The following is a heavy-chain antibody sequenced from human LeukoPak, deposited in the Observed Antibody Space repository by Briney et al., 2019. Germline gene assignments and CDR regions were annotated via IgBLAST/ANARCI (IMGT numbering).Heavy chain of an antibody. Sequence: ASVKVSCKASGGTXSSYAISGVRQAPGQGLEWMGRIIPILGIANYAQKFQGRVTITADKSTSTAYMELSSLRSEDTAVYYCARAPYSSSSHYYYGMDVWGQGTTVTVSS. CDR2: IIPILGIA. CDR3: ARAPYSSSSHYYYGMDV. D-gene: IGHD6-6*01. J-gene: IGHJ6*02. CDR1: GGTXSSYA. V-gene: IGHV1-69*04.